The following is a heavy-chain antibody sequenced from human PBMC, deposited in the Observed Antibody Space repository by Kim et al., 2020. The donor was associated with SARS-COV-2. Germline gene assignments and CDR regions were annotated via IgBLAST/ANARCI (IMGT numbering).Heavy chain of an antibody. V-gene: IGHV3-23*01. Sequence: TYYADSVKGRFTISRDNSKNTLYLQMNSLRAEDTAVYYCAKLNDSSFDYWGQGTLVTVSS. J-gene: IGHJ4*02. CDR2: T. CDR3: AKLNDSSFDY. D-gene: IGHD3-22*01.